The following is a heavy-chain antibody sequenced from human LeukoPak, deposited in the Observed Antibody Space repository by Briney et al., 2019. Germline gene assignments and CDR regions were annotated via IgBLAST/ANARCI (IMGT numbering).Heavy chain of an antibody. CDR3: AGDSVLRFLEWFRRNPVNWFDP. Sequence: ASVKVSCKASGYTFTGYYMHWVRQAPGQGLEWMGWINPNSGGTNYAQKFQGRVTMTRDTSISTAYMELSRLRSDDTAVYYCAGDSVLRFLEWFRRNPVNWFDPWGQGTLVTVSS. V-gene: IGHV1-2*02. CDR2: INPNSGGT. CDR1: GYTFTGYY. D-gene: IGHD3-3*01. J-gene: IGHJ5*02.